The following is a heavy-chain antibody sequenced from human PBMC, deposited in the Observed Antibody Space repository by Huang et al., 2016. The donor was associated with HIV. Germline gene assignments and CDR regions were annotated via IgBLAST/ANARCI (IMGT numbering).Heavy chain of an antibody. Sequence: QERLVESGGGVVQPGRSLRLSCAASGFTFSSYARHWVRQAPGKGLELVAVISYDGSNQHYVDSVKGRFTISRDNSKKMLYLQMNSLRMGDTAVYYCARGSAGVLWFGEMWGQGTLVTVSS. J-gene: IGHJ4*02. D-gene: IGHD3-10*01. CDR3: ARGSAGVLWFGEM. CDR1: GFTFSSYA. CDR2: ISYDGSNQ. V-gene: IGHV3-30*04.